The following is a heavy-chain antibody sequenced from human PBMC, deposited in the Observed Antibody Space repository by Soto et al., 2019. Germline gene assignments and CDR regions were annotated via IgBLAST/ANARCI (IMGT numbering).Heavy chain of an antibody. CDR1: GYKFTSSW. CDR3: ARKDKSGYFNWFDP. V-gene: IGHV5-51*01. J-gene: IGHJ5*02. D-gene: IGHD3-22*01. CDR2: IFPSDSDT. Sequence: EFVKISCRTSGYKFTSSWIAWVRQIPGKGLEWMGIIFPSDSDTRYSPSFQGQVTISADRSTSTVFLQWASLKASDTAVYFCARKDKSGYFNWFDPWGQGTLVTVSS.